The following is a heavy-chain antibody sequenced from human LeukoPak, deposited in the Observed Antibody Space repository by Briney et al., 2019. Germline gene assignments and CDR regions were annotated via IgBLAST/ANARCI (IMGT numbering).Heavy chain of an antibody. D-gene: IGHD6-13*01. CDR1: GGTISSYY. CDR2: IYYSGST. Sequence: SETLSLTCSVSGGTISSYYWSWIRQPPGKGLEWIGYIYYSGSTNYNPSLKSRVTISVDTSKNQFSLKLSSVTAADTAVYYCARLASSSWYHDYWGQGTLVTVSS. J-gene: IGHJ4*02. V-gene: IGHV4-59*01. CDR3: ARLASSSWYHDY.